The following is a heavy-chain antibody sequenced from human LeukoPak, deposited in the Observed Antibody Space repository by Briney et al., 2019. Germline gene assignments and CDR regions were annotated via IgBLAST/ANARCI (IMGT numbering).Heavy chain of an antibody. CDR3: ARAPARSTGWFDP. CDR2: IYYSGSI. Sequence: SETLSLTCTVSGGSISSGGYYWSWIRQHPGKGLEWIGYIYYSGSIYYNPSLKSRVTISVDTSKNQFSLKLSSVTAADTAVYYCARAPARSTGWFDPWGQGTLVTVSS. D-gene: IGHD5/OR15-5a*01. CDR1: GGSISSGGYY. J-gene: IGHJ5*02. V-gene: IGHV4-31*03.